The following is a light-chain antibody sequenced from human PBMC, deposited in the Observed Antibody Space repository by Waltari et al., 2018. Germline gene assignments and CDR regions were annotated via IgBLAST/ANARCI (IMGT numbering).Light chain of an antibody. CDR2: GSS. CDR3: QQFGGSPWT. J-gene: IGKJ1*01. V-gene: IGKV3-20*01. Sequence: EIVLTQSPGTLSLSPGERATLSCRASQTVRNNFLAWYQQKPGQAPRLLIFGSSRRATGIPDRISGSASGTDFTLTISRLEPEDFAVYYCQQFGGSPWTFGQGTKVEIK. CDR1: QTVRNNF.